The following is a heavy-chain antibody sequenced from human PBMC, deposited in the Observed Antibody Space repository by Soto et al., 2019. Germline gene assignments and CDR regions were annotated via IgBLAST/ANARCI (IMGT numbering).Heavy chain of an antibody. V-gene: IGHV1-69*01. CDR3: ARPDYDSSGYAAGYI. J-gene: IGHJ3*02. Sequence: QVQLVQSGAEVKKPGSSVKVYCKASGGTFSSYAISWVRQAPGQGLEWMGGIIPIFGTANYAQKFQGRVTITADESTSTDYMEMSSRRSEATVVYCCARPDYDSSGYAAGYIWGQGTMVTVSS. D-gene: IGHD3-22*01. CDR1: GGTFSSYA. CDR2: IIPIFGTA.